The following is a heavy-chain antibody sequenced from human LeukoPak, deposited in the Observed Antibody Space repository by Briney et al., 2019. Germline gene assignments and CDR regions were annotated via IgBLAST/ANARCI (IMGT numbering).Heavy chain of an antibody. V-gene: IGHV3-23*01. CDR1: GFTFSSYV. Sequence: GGSLRLSCAASGFTFSSYVMNWVRQAPGEGLEWVSGISRSGDGTYYADSVKGRFTISRDNSKNSLYLQMNSLRAEDTAVYYCARNGPDWNYGNYFDYWGQGTLVTVSS. D-gene: IGHD1-7*01. CDR2: ISRSGDGT. CDR3: ARNGPDWNYGNYFDY. J-gene: IGHJ4*02.